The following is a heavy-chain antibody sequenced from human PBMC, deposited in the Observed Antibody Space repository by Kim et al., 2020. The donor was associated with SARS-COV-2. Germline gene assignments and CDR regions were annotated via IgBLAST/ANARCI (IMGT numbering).Heavy chain of an antibody. V-gene: IGHV4-4*02. Sequence: LKSRVTISVDKSKNQFSLKLSSVTAADTAVYYCARSVNYYDSSGTNAFYIWGQGTMVTVSS. CDR3: ARSVNYYDSSGTNAFYI. J-gene: IGHJ3*02. D-gene: IGHD3-22*01.